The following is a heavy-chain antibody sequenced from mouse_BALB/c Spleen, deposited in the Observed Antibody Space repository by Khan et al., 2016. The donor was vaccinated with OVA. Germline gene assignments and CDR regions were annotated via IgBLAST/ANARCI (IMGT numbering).Heavy chain of an antibody. CDR2: IDPENGDT. J-gene: IGHJ3*01. V-gene: IGHV14-4*02. Sequence: VQLQQAGAELVRSGASVKLSCTGSGLNIKDYYMHWVKQRPEQGLEWIGWIDPENGDTEYAPQFQDKATMTADTSSNTAYLQLSSLTSEDTAVYYCNTGDGYSAWFAYWGQGTLVTVSA. D-gene: IGHD2-3*01. CDR3: NTGDGYSAWFAY. CDR1: GLNIKDYY.